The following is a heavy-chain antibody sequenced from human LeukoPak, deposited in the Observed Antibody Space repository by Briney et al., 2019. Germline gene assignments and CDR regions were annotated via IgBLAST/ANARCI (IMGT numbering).Heavy chain of an antibody. CDR2: ISYSGST. CDR1: GGSITTYY. D-gene: IGHD1-7*01. V-gene: IGHV4-59*12. CDR3: AREGITGTTDWFDP. J-gene: IGHJ5*02. Sequence: PSETLSLTCTSSGGSITTYYWSWIRQPPGKGLEWIGYISYSGSTNYNPSLKSRVTISVDTSKNQFSLKLSSVTAADTAVYYCAREGITGTTDWFDPWGQGTLVTVSS.